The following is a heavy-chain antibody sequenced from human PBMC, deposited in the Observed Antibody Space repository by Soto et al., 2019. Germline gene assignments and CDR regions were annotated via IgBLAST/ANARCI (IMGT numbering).Heavy chain of an antibody. D-gene: IGHD5-18*01. V-gene: IGHV1-69*13. J-gene: IGHJ6*02. CDR1: GGTFSSYA. Sequence: SVKVSCKASGGTFSSYAISWVRQAPGQGLEWMGGIIPIFGTANYAQKFQGRVTITADESTSTAYMELSSLRSEDTAVYYCAREVDTAMVGLVQDYYYVMDVWGQGTTVTVSS. CDR2: IIPIFGTA. CDR3: AREVDTAMVGLVQDYYYVMDV.